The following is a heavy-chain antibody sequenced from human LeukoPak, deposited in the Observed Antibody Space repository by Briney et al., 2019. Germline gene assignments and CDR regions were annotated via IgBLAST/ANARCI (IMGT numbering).Heavy chain of an antibody. CDR2: IISNTYGGTT. J-gene: IGHJ4*02. Sequence: GGSLRLSCAASGFTFNNAWMSWVRQAPGKGLEWVGRIISNTYGGTTNYAAPAKGRFTISRDDSKSMLYLQMNSLKIEDTAVYYCTTIRDLDYWGQGTLVTVSS. V-gene: IGHV3-15*01. CDR3: TTIRDLDY. CDR1: GFTFNNAW. D-gene: IGHD5-24*01.